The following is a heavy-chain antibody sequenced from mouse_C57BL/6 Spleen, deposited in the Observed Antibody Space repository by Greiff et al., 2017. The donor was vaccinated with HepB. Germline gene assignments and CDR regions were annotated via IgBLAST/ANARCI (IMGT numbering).Heavy chain of an antibody. CDR1: GYAFSSSW. Sequence: QVQLKQSGPELVKPGASVKISCKASGYAFSSSWMNWVKQRPGKGLEWIGRIYPGDGDTNYNEKFKSKATLTVDKPSSTAYMQLSSLTSEDSAVYYCAYGSSYVGFDVWGTGTTVTVSS. CDR3: AYGSSYVGFDV. J-gene: IGHJ1*03. CDR2: IYPGDGDT. D-gene: IGHD1-1*01. V-gene: IGHV1-82*01.